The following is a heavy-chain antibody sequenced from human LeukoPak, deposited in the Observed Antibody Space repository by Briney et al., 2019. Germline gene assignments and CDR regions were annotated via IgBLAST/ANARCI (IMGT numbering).Heavy chain of an antibody. CDR3: ARAHYYDSSGYRYYFDY. CDR2: IIPIFGTA. J-gene: IGHJ4*02. Sequence: SVKVSCKASGGTFSSYAISWVRQAPGQGLEWMGGIIPIFGTANYAQRFQGRVTITADESTSTAYMELSSLRSEDTAVYYCARAHYYDSSGYRYYFDYWGQGTLVTVSS. V-gene: IGHV1-69*13. CDR1: GGTFSSYA. D-gene: IGHD3-22*01.